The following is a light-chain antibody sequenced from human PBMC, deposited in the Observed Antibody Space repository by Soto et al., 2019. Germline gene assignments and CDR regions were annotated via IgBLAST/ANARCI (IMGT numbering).Light chain of an antibody. V-gene: IGKV3-15*01. CDR2: GAS. Sequence: DIVLTQSRVTLSLSPGERATLSCRASENVRTFVDWYQQKPGQAPRLLIYGASTRATGIPARFSGSGSGTEFTLTISSLQSEDFAVYYCQQYNNWPPITFGQGTRLEIK. CDR3: QQYNNWPPIT. J-gene: IGKJ5*01. CDR1: ENVRTF.